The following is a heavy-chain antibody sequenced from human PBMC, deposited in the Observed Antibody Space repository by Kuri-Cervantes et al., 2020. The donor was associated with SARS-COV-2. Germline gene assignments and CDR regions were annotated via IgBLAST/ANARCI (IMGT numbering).Heavy chain of an antibody. CDR1: GFSLSRYT. Sequence: LSLTCAASGFSLSRYTMNWVRQAPGKALEWVSSISGSGSYIYYADSMKGRFTISKESGENSLYLHMNSLRGDGTAVYYCARVAGEGPIYYYYMDVWGKGTTVTVSS. D-gene: IGHD3-10*01. V-gene: IGHV3-21*01. CDR2: ISGSGSYI. J-gene: IGHJ6*03. CDR3: ARVAGEGPIYYYYMDV.